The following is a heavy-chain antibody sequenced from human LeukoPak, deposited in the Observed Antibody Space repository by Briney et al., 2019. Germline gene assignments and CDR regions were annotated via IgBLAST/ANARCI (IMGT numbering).Heavy chain of an antibody. V-gene: IGHV1-24*01. CDR1: GYTLTDLS. D-gene: IGHD3-10*01. CDR3: ATVVRGVISWFDP. J-gene: IGHJ5*02. Sequence: GASVKVSCKFSGYTLTDLSMHWVRQAPGRGLEWMGGFDPEDGETIYAQKSQGRVTMTEDTSTDIAYMELSSLRSEDTAVYYCATVVRGVISWFDPWGQGTLVTVSS. CDR2: FDPEDGET.